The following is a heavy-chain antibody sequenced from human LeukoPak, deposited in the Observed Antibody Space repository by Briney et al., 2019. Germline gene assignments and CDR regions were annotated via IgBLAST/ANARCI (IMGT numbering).Heavy chain of an antibody. V-gene: IGHV3-9*01. J-gene: IGHJ4*02. CDR1: VFTFDDYA. CDR2: ISWNSGSI. CDR3: AKDRGYGSSSSRGYFDY. Sequence: PGGSLRLSCAASVFTFDDYAMHWARQAPGKGLEWVSGISWNSGSIGYADSVKGRFTISRDNAKNSLYLQMNSLRAEDTALYYCAKDRGYGSSSSRGYFDYWGQGTLVTVSS. D-gene: IGHD6-13*01.